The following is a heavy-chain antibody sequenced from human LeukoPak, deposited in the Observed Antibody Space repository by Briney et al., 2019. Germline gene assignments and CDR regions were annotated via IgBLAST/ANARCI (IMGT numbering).Heavy chain of an antibody. V-gene: IGHV1-2*02. CDR1: GYTFTGYY. Sequence: GASVKVSCKASGYTFTGYYMHWVRQAPEQGLEWMGWINPNSGGTNYAQKFQGRVTMTRDTSISTAYMELSRLRSDDTAVYYCARECGGSRFGNNWFDPWGQGTLVTVSS. CDR2: INPNSGGT. D-gene: IGHD2-15*01. J-gene: IGHJ5*02. CDR3: ARECGGSRFGNNWFDP.